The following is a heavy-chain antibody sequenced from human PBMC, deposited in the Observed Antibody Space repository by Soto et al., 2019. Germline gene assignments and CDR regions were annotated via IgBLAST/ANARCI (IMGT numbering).Heavy chain of an antibody. CDR3: AKDTGSSGYNY. CDR1: GFTFSSYP. V-gene: IGHV3-23*01. D-gene: IGHD3-22*01. CDR2: ISGSGGST. J-gene: IGHJ4*02. Sequence: GGSLRLSCAASGFTFSSYPMSWVRQAPGKGLEWVSAISGSGGSTYYADSVKGRFTISRDNSKNTLYLQMNSLRAEDTAVYYCAKDTGSSGYNYWGQGTLVTYSS.